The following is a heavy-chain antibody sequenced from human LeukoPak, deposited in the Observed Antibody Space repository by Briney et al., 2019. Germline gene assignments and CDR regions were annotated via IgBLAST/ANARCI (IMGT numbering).Heavy chain of an antibody. Sequence: GGALRLSCAASGFTFSTYVMSWVRQAPGKGLEWVSAIRGSGDSTYYADSVRGRFTISRDNSKNTLSMQMNGLRAEDTAVYSCAKATQRTGRLYYFDNWGQGTLVTVSS. V-gene: IGHV3-23*01. CDR2: IRGSGDST. CDR3: AKATQRTGRLYYFDN. CDR1: GFTFSTYV. J-gene: IGHJ4*02. D-gene: IGHD3-10*01.